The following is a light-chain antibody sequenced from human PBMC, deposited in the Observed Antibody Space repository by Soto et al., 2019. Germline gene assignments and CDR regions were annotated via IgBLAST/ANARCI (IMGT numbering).Light chain of an antibody. CDR1: QSVSSD. V-gene: IGKV3-15*01. CDR2: GAS. Sequence: EIVMTQSPATLSVSPGERATLSCRASQSVSSDLAWYQQKPGQSPRLFIYGASTRATGIPARFSGSGSGTEFTLTISSLQSADFAVYYCQQYTNWPLTFGQGTRLEI. J-gene: IGKJ5*01. CDR3: QQYTNWPLT.